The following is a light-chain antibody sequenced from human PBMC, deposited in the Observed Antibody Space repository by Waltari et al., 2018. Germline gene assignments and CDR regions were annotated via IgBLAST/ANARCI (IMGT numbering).Light chain of an antibody. CDR2: AAS. J-gene: IGKJ2*01. CDR1: QSVSSN. CDR3: QQYNNWPPMYT. V-gene: IGKV3-15*01. Sequence: EIVMTQSPATLSVSPGERVTLSCRASQSVSSNLAWYQQKPGQPPRVLIYAASTRATGIPARFSGSGSGTEFTLTISSLQSEDVAVYYCQQYNNWPPMYTCGQGTKLESK.